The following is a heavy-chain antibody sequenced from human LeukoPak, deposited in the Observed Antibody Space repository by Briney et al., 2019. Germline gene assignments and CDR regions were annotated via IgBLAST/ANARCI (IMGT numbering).Heavy chain of an antibody. V-gene: IGHV4-4*07. J-gene: IGHJ4*02. CDR1: GGSISNYY. CDR3: AASTEGLQVDY. D-gene: IGHD5-24*01. CDR2: MYASGST. Sequence: SETLSLTCTVSGGSISNYYWSWIRQPAGEGLEWIGRMYASGSTSYNPSPKSRVTMSGDTSKNQFSLKLSSVTAADTAVYYCAASTEGLQVDYCGQGTLVTVSS.